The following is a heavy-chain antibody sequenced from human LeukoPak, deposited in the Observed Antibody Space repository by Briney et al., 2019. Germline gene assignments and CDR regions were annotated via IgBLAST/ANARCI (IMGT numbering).Heavy chain of an antibody. J-gene: IGHJ4*02. D-gene: IGHD3-22*01. V-gene: IGHV1-69*13. CDR2: IIPIFGTA. CDR3: ARAGTSYYYDSSGYYYAPGY. CDR1: GGTFSSYA. Sequence: EASVTVSCKASGGTFSSYAISWVRQAPGQGLEWMGGIIPIFGTANYAQKFQGRVTITADESTSTAYMELSSLRSEDTAVYYCARAGTSYYYDSSGYYYAPGYWGQGTLVTVSS.